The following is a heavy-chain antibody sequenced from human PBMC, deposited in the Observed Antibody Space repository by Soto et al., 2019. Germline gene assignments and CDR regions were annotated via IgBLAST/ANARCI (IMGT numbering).Heavy chain of an antibody. CDR2: IYYSGST. V-gene: IGHV4-59*08. D-gene: IGHD2-2*01. J-gene: IGHJ6*02. CDR1: GGSISSYY. Sequence: SETLSLTCTVSGGSISSYYWSWIRQPPGKGLEWIGYIYYSGSTNYNPSLKSRVTISVDTSKNQFSLKLSSVTAADTAVYYCARHVPYCSDTSHCAYGLDVWGQGTTVTVSS. CDR3: ARHVPYCSDTSHCAYGLDV.